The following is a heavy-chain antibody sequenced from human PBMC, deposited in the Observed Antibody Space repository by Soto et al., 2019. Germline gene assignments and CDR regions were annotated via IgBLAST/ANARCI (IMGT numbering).Heavy chain of an antibody. J-gene: IGHJ4*02. CDR1: GFTFSDYY. Sequence: QVQLVESGGGLVKPGGSLRLSCAASGFTFSDYYMSWIRQAPGKGLEWVSYISSSSSYTNYADSVKGRFTISRDNAKNSLYLQMNSLRAEDTAVCYCARERRGIAAAGSHFDYWGQGTLVTVSS. D-gene: IGHD6-13*01. V-gene: IGHV3-11*05. CDR2: ISSSSSYT. CDR3: ARERRGIAAAGSHFDY.